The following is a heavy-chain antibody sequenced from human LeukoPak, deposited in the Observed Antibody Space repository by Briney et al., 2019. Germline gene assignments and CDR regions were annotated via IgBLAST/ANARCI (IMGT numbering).Heavy chain of an antibody. Sequence: ASVKVSFKASGYTFTSYAMHWVRQAPGQGLEWMGWISAYNGNTNYAQKLQGRVTMTTDTSTSTAYMELRSLRSDDTAVYYCARELWFGESSGFDYWGQGTLVTVSS. CDR3: ARELWFGESSGFDY. V-gene: IGHV1-18*01. J-gene: IGHJ4*02. CDR1: GYTFTSYA. CDR2: ISAYNGNT. D-gene: IGHD3-10*01.